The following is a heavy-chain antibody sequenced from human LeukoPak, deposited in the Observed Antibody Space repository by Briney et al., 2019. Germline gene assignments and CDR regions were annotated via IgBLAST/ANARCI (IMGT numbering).Heavy chain of an antibody. J-gene: IGHJ5*02. D-gene: IGHD3-3*01. CDR2: ISGDGGST. V-gene: IGHV3-43*02. Sequence: GGSLRLSCAASGFTLDDYAMHWVRQAPGKGLEWVSLISGDGGSTYYADSVKGRFTISRDNSKNSLYLQMNSLRTEDSALYYRAKDPGNGYDFWSGYSDNWFDPWGQGTLVTVSS. CDR1: GFTLDDYA. CDR3: AKDPGNGYDFWSGYSDNWFDP.